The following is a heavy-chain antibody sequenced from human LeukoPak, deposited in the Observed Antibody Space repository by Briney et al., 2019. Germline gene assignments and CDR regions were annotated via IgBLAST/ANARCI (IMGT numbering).Heavy chain of an antibody. J-gene: IGHJ4*02. CDR3: ARDFWVVPAAMEVYFDY. CDR2: INPNSGGT. V-gene: IGHV1-2*02. D-gene: IGHD2-2*01. Sequence: ASVKVSCKVSGYTLTDLSMHWVRQAPGQGLEWMGWINPNSGGTNYAQKFQGRVTMTRDTSISTAYMELSRLRSDDTAVYYCARDFWVVPAAMEVYFDYWGQGTLVAVSS. CDR1: GYTLTDLS.